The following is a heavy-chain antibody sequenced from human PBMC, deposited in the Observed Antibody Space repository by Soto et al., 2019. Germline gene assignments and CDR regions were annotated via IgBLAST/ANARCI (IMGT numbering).Heavy chain of an antibody. CDR2: INPSGGST. J-gene: IGHJ6*02. CDR3: AKVSPGQLGGMDV. CDR1: GYTFTSYS. Sequence: ASVKVSCKASGYTFTSYSMHWVRQAPGQGLEWMGIINPSGGSTSYAQKFQGRFTISRDSSKNTLNLQMNSLRLEDTAVYYCAKVSPGQLGGMDVWGQGTTVTVSS. V-gene: IGHV1-46*01. D-gene: IGHD1-1*01.